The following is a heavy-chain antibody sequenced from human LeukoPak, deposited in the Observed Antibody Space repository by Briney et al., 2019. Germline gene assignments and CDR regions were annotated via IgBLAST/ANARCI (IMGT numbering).Heavy chain of an antibody. CDR3: ARGAQSYSGSYDY. Sequence: SVTVSCKASEGDFSSDTIEWGPQAPGQGLKRMGRIIPILGIANYAQKFQGRVTITADKSTRTAYMELSSLRSEDTAVYYCARGAQSYSGSYDYWGQGTLVTVSS. CDR1: EGDFSSDT. CDR2: IIPILGIA. V-gene: IGHV1-69*02. J-gene: IGHJ4*02. D-gene: IGHD1-26*01.